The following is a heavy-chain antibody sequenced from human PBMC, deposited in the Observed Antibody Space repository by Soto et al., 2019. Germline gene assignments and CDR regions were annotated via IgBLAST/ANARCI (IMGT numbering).Heavy chain of an antibody. J-gene: IGHJ5*02. CDR1: GGSISSGGYS. CDR3: ARTELGYCSAGSCSKAGLDP. CDR2: IYHSGST. Sequence: SETLSLTCAVSGGSISSGGYSWSWIRQPPGKGLEWIGYIYHSGSTYYNPSLKSRVPISVDRSKNQFSLKLSSVTAAAMAGYYCARTELGYCSAGSCSKAGLDPWGQGTLVTVYS. V-gene: IGHV4-30-2*01. D-gene: IGHD2-15*01.